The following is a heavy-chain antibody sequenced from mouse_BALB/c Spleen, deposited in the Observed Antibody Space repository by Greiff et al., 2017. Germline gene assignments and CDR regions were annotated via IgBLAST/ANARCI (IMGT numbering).Heavy chain of an antibody. CDR2: IWGGGST. V-gene: IGHV2-6-4*01. Sequence: VMLVESGPGLVAPSQSLSITCTVSGFSLSRYSVHWVRQPPGKGLEWLGMIWGGGSTDYNSALKSRLSISKDNSKSQVFLKMNSLQTDDTAMYYCARNSVYDGPWFAYWGQGTLVTVSA. J-gene: IGHJ3*01. D-gene: IGHD2-3*01. CDR1: GFSLSRYS. CDR3: ARNSVYDGPWFAY.